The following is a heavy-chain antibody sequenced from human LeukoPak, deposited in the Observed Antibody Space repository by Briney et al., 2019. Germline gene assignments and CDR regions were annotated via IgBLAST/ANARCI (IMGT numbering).Heavy chain of an antibody. D-gene: IGHD1-26*01. J-gene: IGHJ3*02. CDR1: GFTFSSYG. CDR3: ARSYGLPGAFDI. CDR2: IWYDGSNK. V-gene: IGHV3-33*01. Sequence: PGRSLRLSCAASGFTFSSYGMHWVRQAPGKGLEWVAVIWYDGSNKYYADSVKGRFTISRDNSKNTLYLQMNSPRAEDTAVYYCARSYGLPGAFDIWGQGTMVTVSS.